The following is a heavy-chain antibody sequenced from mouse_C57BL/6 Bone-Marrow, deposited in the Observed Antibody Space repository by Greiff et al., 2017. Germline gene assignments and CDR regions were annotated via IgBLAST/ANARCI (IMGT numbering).Heavy chain of an antibody. V-gene: IGHV1-69*01. Sequence: QVQLQQPGAELVMPGASVKLSCKASGYTFTSYWMHWVKQRPGQGLEWIGEIDPSDSYTNYNQKFKGKSTLTVDKSSSTAYMQLSSLTSEDSAVYYCARYGEDYWYVEVWGTGPTVPFS. CDR1: GYTFTSYW. CDR2: IDPSDSYT. CDR3: ARYGEDYWYVEV. D-gene: IGHD1-1*01. J-gene: IGHJ1*03.